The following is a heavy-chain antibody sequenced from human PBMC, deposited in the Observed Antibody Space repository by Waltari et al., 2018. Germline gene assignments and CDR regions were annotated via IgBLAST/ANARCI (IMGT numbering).Heavy chain of an antibody. V-gene: IGHV4-34*01. Sequence: QVQLQQWGAGLLKPSETLSLTCAVYGGSFSGYYWSWIRQPPGKGLEWIGEINHSGSTNYNPSLKSRVTMTTDTSTSTAYMELRSLRSDDTAVYYCARDLSVWRSGSYSGGYWGQGTLVTVSS. CDR3: ARDLSVWRSGSYSGGY. CDR1: GGSFSGYY. D-gene: IGHD1-26*01. J-gene: IGHJ4*02. CDR2: INHSGST.